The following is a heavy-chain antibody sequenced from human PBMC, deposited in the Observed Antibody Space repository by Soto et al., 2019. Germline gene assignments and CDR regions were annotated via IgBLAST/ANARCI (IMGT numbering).Heavy chain of an antibody. CDR1: GDTFNFYS. CDR3: ASNYGSGYRAFDS. D-gene: IGHD3-10*01. J-gene: IGHJ4*02. V-gene: IGHV1-69*02. Sequence: QVQLVQSGAEVKSAGSSVKVSCKASGDTFNFYSINWVRQAPGLGLEWVGRVNPILSMSNYAQRFQGRGTMTGDKSTGTAYMELRSLRSEDTAIYYCASNYGSGYRAFDSWGQGALVTVSS. CDR2: VNPILSMS.